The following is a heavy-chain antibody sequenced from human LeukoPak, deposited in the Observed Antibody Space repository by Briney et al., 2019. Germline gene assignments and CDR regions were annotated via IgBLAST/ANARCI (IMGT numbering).Heavy chain of an antibody. D-gene: IGHD1-26*01. J-gene: IGHJ4*02. CDR2: ISDSGAAT. CDR1: GFTFSNYG. Sequence: GGSLRLSCAASGFTFSNYGMSWVRQAPGKGLERVSGISDSGAATYHADSVKGRFTISRDNSKSTLYLQMNNLGAEDTATYYCAKDRFRQSGGFFDLWGQGIPVTVSS. V-gene: IGHV3-23*01. CDR3: AKDRFRQSGGFFDL.